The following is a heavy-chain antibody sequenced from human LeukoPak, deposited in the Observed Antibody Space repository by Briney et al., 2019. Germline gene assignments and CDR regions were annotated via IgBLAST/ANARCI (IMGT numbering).Heavy chain of an antibody. CDR2: ISGCGGST. CDR1: GFTFSSYA. Sequence: GGSLRLFCAACGFTFSSYAMSWVRQAPGRALEWVSAISGCGGSTYYADSVKGQFTISRDNSKTTLYLQMNRLSAEDTAVYYCARTLGYSGSTSCWSLGHFDYWGQGTLVTVSS. D-gene: IGHD2-2*01. CDR3: ARTLGYSGSTSCWSLGHFDY. V-gene: IGHV3-23*01. J-gene: IGHJ4*02.